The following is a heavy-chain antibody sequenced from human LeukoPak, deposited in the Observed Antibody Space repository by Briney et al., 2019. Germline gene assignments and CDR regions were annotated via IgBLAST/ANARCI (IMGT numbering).Heavy chain of an antibody. CDR1: GYTFTSYG. J-gene: IGHJ5*02. CDR2: INPSGGST. CDR3: ARDVSEYSSSWYGSNWFDP. Sequence: ASVKVSCKASGYTFTSYGISWVRQAPGQGLEWMGIINPSGGSTSYAQKFQGRVTMTRDTSTSTVYMELSSLRSEDTAVYYCARDVSEYSSSWYGSNWFDPWGQGTLVTVSS. D-gene: IGHD6-13*01. V-gene: IGHV1-46*01.